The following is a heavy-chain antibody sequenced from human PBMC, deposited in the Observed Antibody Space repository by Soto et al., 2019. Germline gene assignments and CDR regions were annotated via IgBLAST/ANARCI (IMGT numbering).Heavy chain of an antibody. CDR2: INAYNGKT. J-gene: IGHJ4*02. D-gene: IGHD3-3*01. CDR1: GYTFTSYG. V-gene: IGHV1-18*01. CDR3: ARDPDFWDGNLGQ. Sequence: GASVKVSCKGSGYTFTSYGIHWVRQAPGQGLEWMGWINAYNGKTNYAQKVKGRVSMTKDTPTNTSYMELRSLRSDDTAIYYCARDPDFWDGNLGQWGRGTLVTVST.